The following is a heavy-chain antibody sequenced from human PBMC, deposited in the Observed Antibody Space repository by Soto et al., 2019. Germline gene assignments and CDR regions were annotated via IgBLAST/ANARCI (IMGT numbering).Heavy chain of an antibody. CDR3: ATLPSYYGMDV. CDR1: GFTFSSYG. J-gene: IGHJ6*02. V-gene: IGHV3-30*03. Sequence: PGGSLRLSCAASGFTFSSYGMHWVRQAPGKGLEWVAVISYDGSNKYYADSVKGRFTISRDNSKNTLYLQMNSLRAEDTAVYYCATLPSYYGMDVWGQGTTVTVSS. CDR2: ISYDGSNK.